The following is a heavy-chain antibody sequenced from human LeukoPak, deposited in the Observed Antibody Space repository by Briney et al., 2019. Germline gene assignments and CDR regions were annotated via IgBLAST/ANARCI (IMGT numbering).Heavy chain of an antibody. D-gene: IGHD4-17*01. J-gene: IGHJ4*02. CDR1: GFTFSHYW. Sequence: PGGSLRLSCAVSGFTFSHYWMNWVRQAPGKGLEWVASIKQDGSEKFYVDSVKGRFTISRDNSKNTLYLQMNSLRAEDTAVYYCARDYGGTVTNPGGFDYWGQGTLVTVSS. CDR2: IKQDGSEK. CDR3: ARDYGGTVTNPGGFDY. V-gene: IGHV3-7*05.